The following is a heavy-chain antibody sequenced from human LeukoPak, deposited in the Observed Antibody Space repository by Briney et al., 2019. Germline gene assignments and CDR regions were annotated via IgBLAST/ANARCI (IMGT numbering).Heavy chain of an antibody. CDR3: AREKRIPNWFDP. CDR1: GYTFTGYY. J-gene: IGHJ5*02. CDR2: INPNSGGT. Sequence: ASVKVSCKASGYTFTGYYMHWVRQAPGQGLEWMGWINPNSGGTNYAQKFQGRVAMTRDTSISTAYMELSRLRSDDTAVYHCAREKRIPNWFDPWGQGTLVTVSS. V-gene: IGHV1-2*02. D-gene: IGHD2-15*01.